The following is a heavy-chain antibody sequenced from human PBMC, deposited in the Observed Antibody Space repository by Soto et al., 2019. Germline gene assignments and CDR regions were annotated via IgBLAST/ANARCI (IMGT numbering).Heavy chain of an antibody. CDR2: ISGTGGNT. Sequence: ETLRLSGAASGFTFSSYAITCVRQAAWKGLGWVSTISGTGGNTYYADSVKGRFTISRETSKNMLYLELNSLRAEETALYYYSRDSLAHVVMDGTFYWGPGTLVAVSS. CDR3: SRDSLAHVVMDGTFY. CDR1: GFTFSSYA. D-gene: IGHD2-15*01. V-gene: IGHV3-23*01. J-gene: IGHJ4*02.